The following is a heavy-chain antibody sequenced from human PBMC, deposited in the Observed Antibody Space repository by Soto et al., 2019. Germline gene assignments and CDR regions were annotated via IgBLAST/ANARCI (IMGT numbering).Heavy chain of an antibody. CDR1: GFKFSAYA. Sequence: QLLESGGALIQPGGSLRVSCVASGFKFSAYAMTWLRQSPGQGLQWVSSISTSGNTTFYADSVKGRFTISRDNSRNTLYLQMRSLRSEDTARYFYAKSPQRLFAYFDNWGQGSLVTVSS. D-gene: IGHD3-3*01. CDR2: ISTSGNTT. CDR3: AKSPQRLFAYFDN. J-gene: IGHJ4*02. V-gene: IGHV3-23*01.